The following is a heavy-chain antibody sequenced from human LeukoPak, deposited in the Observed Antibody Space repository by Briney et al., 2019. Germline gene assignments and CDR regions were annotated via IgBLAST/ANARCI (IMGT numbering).Heavy chain of an antibody. CDR2: INHSGST. V-gene: IGHV4-34*01. CDR3: ARGRGGSYHRDNYFDY. D-gene: IGHD1-26*01. J-gene: IGHJ4*02. CDR1: GGSFSGYY. Sequence: SETLSLTCAVYGGSFSGYYWSWIRQPPGKGLEWIGEINHSGSTNYNPSLKSRVTISLDTSKNQFSLKLSSVTAADTAVYYCARGRGGSYHRDNYFDYWGQGTLVTVSS.